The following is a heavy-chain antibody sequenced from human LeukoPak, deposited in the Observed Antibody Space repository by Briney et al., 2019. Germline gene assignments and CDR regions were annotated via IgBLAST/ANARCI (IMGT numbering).Heavy chain of an antibody. J-gene: IGHJ6*02. CDR3: ARDMGKDYDFWSGYFPLYYYGMDV. CDR2: INSDGSIT. CDR1: GFTFTTYW. V-gene: IGHV3-74*01. Sequence: GGSLRLSCAASGFTFTTYWMHWVRQAPGKGLVWVSHINSDGSITSYADSVKGRFTISRDNAKNTLYLQMNSLRAEDTAVYYCARDMGKDYDFWSGYFPLYYYGMDVWGQGTTVTVSS. D-gene: IGHD3-3*01.